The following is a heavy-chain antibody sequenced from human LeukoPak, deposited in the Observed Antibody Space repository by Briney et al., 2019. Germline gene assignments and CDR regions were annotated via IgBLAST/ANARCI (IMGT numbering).Heavy chain of an antibody. D-gene: IGHD6-19*01. CDR3: ARAQGGWSDY. V-gene: IGHV4-59*01. J-gene: IGHJ4*02. CDR2: IYYSGST. Sequence: SETLSLTCTLSGGSISSYYWSWIRQPPGKGLEWIGYIYYSGSTNYNPSLKSRVTISVDTSKNQFSLKLSSVTAADTAVYYCARAQGGWSDYWGQGTLVTVSS. CDR1: GGSISSYY.